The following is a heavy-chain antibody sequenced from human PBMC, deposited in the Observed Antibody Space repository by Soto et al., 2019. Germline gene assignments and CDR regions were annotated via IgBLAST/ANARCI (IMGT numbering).Heavy chain of an antibody. CDR3: AKDYSYDSPGYKRFDY. V-gene: IGHV3-33*06. D-gene: IGHD3-22*01. CDR1: GFTFSSYG. J-gene: IGHJ4*02. CDR2: IWYDGSNK. Sequence: GGSLRLSCAASGFTFSSYGMHWVRQAPGKGLEWVAVIWYDGSNKYYADSVKGRFTISRDNSKNTLYLQMNSLRAEDTAVYYCAKDYSYDSPGYKRFDYWGQGTLVTVSS.